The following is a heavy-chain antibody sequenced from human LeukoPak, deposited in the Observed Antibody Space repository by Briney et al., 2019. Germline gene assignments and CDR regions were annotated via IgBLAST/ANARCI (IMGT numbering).Heavy chain of an antibody. Sequence: PGGSLRLSCAASGFTFSNAWMSWVRQAPGKGLEWVANIKQDGSEKYYVDSVKGRFTISRDNAKNSLYLQMNSLRAEDTAVYYCARVRTGTTNYWGQGTLVTVSS. V-gene: IGHV3-7*01. CDR3: ARVRTGTTNY. CDR1: GFTFSNAW. D-gene: IGHD1-1*01. J-gene: IGHJ4*02. CDR2: IKQDGSEK.